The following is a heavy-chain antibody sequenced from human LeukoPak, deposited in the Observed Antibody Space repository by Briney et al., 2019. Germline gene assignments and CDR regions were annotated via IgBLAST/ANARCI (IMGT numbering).Heavy chain of an antibody. CDR1: GYTFTSYD. CDR2: MNPNSGNT. CDR3: ARGRLELARGRNGGDP. V-gene: IGHV1-8*01. Sequence: ASVKVSCKASGYTFTSYDINWVRQATGQGLEWMGWMNPNSGNTGYAQKFQGRVTMTRNTTISTAYMELSSLRSEDTAVYYCARGRLELARGRNGGDPWGQGTLVTVSS. D-gene: IGHD1-26*01. J-gene: IGHJ5*02.